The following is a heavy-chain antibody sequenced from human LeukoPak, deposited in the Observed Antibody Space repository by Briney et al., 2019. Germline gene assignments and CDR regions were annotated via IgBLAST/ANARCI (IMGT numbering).Heavy chain of an antibody. J-gene: IGHJ4*02. D-gene: IGHD3-10*01. Sequence: SETLSLTCTVSGGSISSSSYYWGWIRQPPGKGLEWIGSIYYSGSTYYNPSLKSRVTISVDTSKNQFSLKLSSVTAADTAVYYCARQGVWEKWFEEFQEYYFDYWGQGTLVTVSS. CDR1: GGSISSSSYY. CDR2: IYYSGST. CDR3: ARQGVWEKWFEEFQEYYFDY. V-gene: IGHV4-39*01.